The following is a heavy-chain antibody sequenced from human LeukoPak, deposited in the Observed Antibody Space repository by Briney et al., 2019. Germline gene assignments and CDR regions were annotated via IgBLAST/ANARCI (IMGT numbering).Heavy chain of an antibody. Sequence: GGSLRLSCAASGFTFSDYWIHWVRQAPGKGLVWVSRINTDGSITNHADSVKGRFSISRDNAKNTLYLQMSSLRAEDTAVYYCARDRGPRTGFMVREAYDYWGQGTLVTVSS. V-gene: IGHV3-74*01. CDR2: INTDGSIT. J-gene: IGHJ4*02. CDR1: GFTFSDYW. D-gene: IGHD3-10*01. CDR3: ARDRGPRTGFMVREAYDY.